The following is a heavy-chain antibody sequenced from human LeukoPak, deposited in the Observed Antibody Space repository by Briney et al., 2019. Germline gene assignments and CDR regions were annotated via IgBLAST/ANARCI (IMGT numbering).Heavy chain of an antibody. CDR3: ARDHDSGGGGGY. V-gene: IGHV3-21*01. CDR2: ISSSSSYI. D-gene: IGHD1-26*01. J-gene: IGHJ4*02. Sequence: GGSPRLSCAASGFTFSSYSMNWVRQAPGKGLEWVSSISSSSSYIYYADSVKGRFTISRDNSKNTLYLQMNSLRTEDTAVYFCARDHDSGGGGGYWGQGTLVTVSS. CDR1: GFTFSSYS.